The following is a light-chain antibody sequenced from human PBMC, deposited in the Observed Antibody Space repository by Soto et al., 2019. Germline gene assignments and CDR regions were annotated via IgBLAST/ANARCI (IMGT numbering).Light chain of an antibody. V-gene: IGKV1-16*01. Sequence: DIQMTQSPSSLSASVGDRATIXXRASRDINNYLFWFQQKPGQAPKPXIYAASSLQSGVPSRFSGSGSGTDFSLTISSLQPEDFATYYCQQYNSYPSTFGQGTRLDIK. CDR3: QQYNSYPST. J-gene: IGKJ5*01. CDR1: RDINNY. CDR2: AAS.